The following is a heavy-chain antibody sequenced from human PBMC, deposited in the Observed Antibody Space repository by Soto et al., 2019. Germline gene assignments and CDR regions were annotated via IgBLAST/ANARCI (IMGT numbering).Heavy chain of an antibody. V-gene: IGHV4-34*01. J-gene: IGHJ4*02. CDR1: GGSFSGYY. Sequence: QVQLQQWGAGLLKPSETLSLTCAVYGGSFSGYYWSWIRQPPGKGLEWIGEINHSGSTNYNPSLKSRVTISVDTSNNQFSLKLSSVTAADTAVYYCARGGFGMATTSYYFDYWGQGTLVTVSS. D-gene: IGHD3-10*01. CDR3: ARGGFGMATTSYYFDY. CDR2: INHSGST.